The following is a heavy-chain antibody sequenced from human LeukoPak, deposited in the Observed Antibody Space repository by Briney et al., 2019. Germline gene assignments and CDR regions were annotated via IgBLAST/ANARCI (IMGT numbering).Heavy chain of an antibody. D-gene: IGHD4-17*01. CDR1: GGAISSYY. CDR2: IYYSGST. V-gene: IGHV4-59*01. J-gene: IGHJ4*02. Sequence: ASETLSLTCTVSGGAISSYYWSWIRQPPGKGLRWIGYIYYSGSTNYNPSLKSRVTISVDTSKNQFSLKLSSLTAAVTAVYYGARAYGDSYWGQGTLVTGSP. CDR3: ARAYGDSY.